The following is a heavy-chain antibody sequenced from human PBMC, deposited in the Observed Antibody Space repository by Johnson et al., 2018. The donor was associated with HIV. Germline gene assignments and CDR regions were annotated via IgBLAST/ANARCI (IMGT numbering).Heavy chain of an antibody. J-gene: IGHJ3*02. CDR2: IYSGGST. CDR1: GFTVSSNY. D-gene: IGHD1-26*01. CDR3: AKSGYSGSYDRMGAFDI. Sequence: VQLVESGGGLIQPGGSLRLSCAASGFTVSSNYMSWVRQAPGKGLEWVSLIYSGGSTYYADSVKGRFTISRDNSKNTLYLQMNSLRAEDTAVYYCAKSGYSGSYDRMGAFDIWGQGTMVTVSS. V-gene: IGHV3-66*03.